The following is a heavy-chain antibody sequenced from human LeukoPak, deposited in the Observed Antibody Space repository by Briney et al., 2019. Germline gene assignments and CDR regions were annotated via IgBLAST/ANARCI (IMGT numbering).Heavy chain of an antibody. D-gene: IGHD5-18*01. CDR1: GDSISSSNW. V-gene: IGHV4-4*02. CDR3: ARRRYNYGFDS. Sequence: SGTLSLTCDVSGDSISSSNWWNWVRQPPGKGLEWIGGIYHSGSTNYNPSLKSRVTMSVDKSKYQFSLKLSSVTAADTAVFYCARRRYNYGFDSWGQGTLVTVSS. J-gene: IGHJ4*02. CDR2: IYHSGST.